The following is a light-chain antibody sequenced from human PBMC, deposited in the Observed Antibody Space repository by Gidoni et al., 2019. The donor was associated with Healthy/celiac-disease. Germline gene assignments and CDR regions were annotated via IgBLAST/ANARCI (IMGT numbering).Light chain of an antibody. CDR2: DAS. J-gene: IGKJ4*01. Sequence: DIQMTQSPSSLPASVGDRVTITCQASQDISNYLNWYQQKPGKAPKLLIYDASNLETGVPSRFSGSGSGTDFTFTISSLQPEDIATYYCQQYDNRPTFGGGTKVEIK. V-gene: IGKV1-33*01. CDR1: QDISNY. CDR3: QQYDNRPT.